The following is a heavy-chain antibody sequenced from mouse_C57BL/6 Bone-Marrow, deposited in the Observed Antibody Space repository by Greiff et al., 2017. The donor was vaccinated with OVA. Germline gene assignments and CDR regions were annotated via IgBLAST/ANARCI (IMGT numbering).Heavy chain of an antibody. D-gene: IGHD1-2*01. J-gene: IGHJ4*01. CDR1: GYTFTDYY. CDR2: INPNNGGT. V-gene: IGHV1-26*01. Sequence: EVQLQQSGPELVKPGASVKISCKASGYTFTDYYMNWVKQSHGKSLEWIGDINPNNGGTSYNQKFKGKATLTVDKSSSTAYMELRSLTSEDSAVYYCARGEFITTVEDAMDYWGQGTSVTVSS. CDR3: ARGEFITTVEDAMDY.